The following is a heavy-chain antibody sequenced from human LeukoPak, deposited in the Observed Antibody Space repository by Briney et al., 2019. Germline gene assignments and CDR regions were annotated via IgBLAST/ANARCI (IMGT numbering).Heavy chain of an antibody. CDR1: GFTFSSYW. CDR3: ARDQYSSSWYNKKYYYYKDV. Sequence: GGSLRLSCAASGFTFSSYWMHWVRQAPGKGLVWVSRINSDGSSTSYADSVKGRFTISRDNAKNTLYLQMNSLRAEDTAVYYCARDQYSSSWYNKKYYYYKDVWGKGTTVTISS. D-gene: IGHD6-13*01. V-gene: IGHV3-74*01. J-gene: IGHJ6*03. CDR2: INSDGSST.